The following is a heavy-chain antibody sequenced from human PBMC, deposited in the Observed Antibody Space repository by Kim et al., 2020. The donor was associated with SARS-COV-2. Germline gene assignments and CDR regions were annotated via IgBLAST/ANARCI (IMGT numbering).Heavy chain of an antibody. J-gene: IGHJ3*02. CDR3: ARDRSSGYYPDAFDI. Sequence: AAAKGRFTIPRDNAKNSLYLQKNSLRAEDTAVYYCARDRSSGYYPDAFDIWGQGTMVTVSS. V-gene: IGHV3-7*03. D-gene: IGHD3-22*01.